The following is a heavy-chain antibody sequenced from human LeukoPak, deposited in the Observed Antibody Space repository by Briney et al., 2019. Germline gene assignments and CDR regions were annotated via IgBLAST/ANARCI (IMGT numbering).Heavy chain of an antibody. CDR1: GGSISSGSYY. Sequence: SQTLSLTCTVSGGSISSGSYYWSWIRQPAGKGLEWIGRIYTRGSTNYNPSLKSRVTISVDTSKNQFSLKLSSVTAADTAVYYCARGLRKRAYYYGSGSYQGGAFDIWGQGTMVTVSS. CDR2: IYTRGST. V-gene: IGHV4-61*02. D-gene: IGHD3-10*01. CDR3: ARGLRKRAYYYGSGSYQGGAFDI. J-gene: IGHJ3*02.